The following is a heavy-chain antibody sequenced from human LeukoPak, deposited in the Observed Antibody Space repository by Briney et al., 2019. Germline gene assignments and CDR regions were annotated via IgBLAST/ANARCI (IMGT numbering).Heavy chain of an antibody. CDR1: GFTFSSYG. Sequence: PGGSLRLSCAASGFTFSSYGMHWVRQAPGKGLEWVAFIRYDGSNKYYADSVKGRFTISRDNSKNTLYLQMNSLRAEDTAVYYCAKDLVGIVVVPAAMSGEYYFDYWGQGTLVTVSS. D-gene: IGHD2-2*03. J-gene: IGHJ4*02. V-gene: IGHV3-30*02. CDR2: IRYDGSNK. CDR3: AKDLVGIVVVPAAMSGEYYFDY.